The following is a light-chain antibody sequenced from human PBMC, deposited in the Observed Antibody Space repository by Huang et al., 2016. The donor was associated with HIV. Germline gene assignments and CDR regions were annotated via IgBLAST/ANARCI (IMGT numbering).Light chain of an antibody. CDR1: QGISNY. CDR2: GAS. CDR3: QQYSTYPIT. J-gene: IGKJ5*01. V-gene: IGKV1-16*01. Sequence: DIQMTQSPSSLSASLGDTVTMTCRASQGISNYVACFQQKPGKAPKSLIYGASSLQGGVPSRFSGSGSATHYTLTISTLQAEDLATYYCQQYSTYPITFGQGTRLEIK.